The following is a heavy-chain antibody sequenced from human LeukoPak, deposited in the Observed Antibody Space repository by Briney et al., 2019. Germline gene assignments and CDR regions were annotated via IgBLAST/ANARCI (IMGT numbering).Heavy chain of an antibody. Sequence: GGSLRLSCAAAGFTFDTYPMNWVRQAPGRGLEWISYISSNRDTIYYAASVKGRFTISRDNARYSLYLQMNSLRDEDTAVYYCARGPGYGHYFDYWGQGALVTVSS. CDR1: GFTFDTYP. CDR2: ISSNRDTI. D-gene: IGHD5-12*01. V-gene: IGHV3-48*02. J-gene: IGHJ4*02. CDR3: ARGPGYGHYFDY.